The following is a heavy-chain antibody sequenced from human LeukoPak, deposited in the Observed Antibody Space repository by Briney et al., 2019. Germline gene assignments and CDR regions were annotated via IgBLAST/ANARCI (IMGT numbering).Heavy chain of an antibody. V-gene: IGHV1-18*01. CDR1: GYTFTSYA. CDR2: ISAYNGNT. Sequence: ASVKVSCKASGYTFTSYAMHWVRQAPGQGLEWMGWISAYNGNTNYAQKLQGRVTMTTDTSTSTAYMELRSLRSDDTAVYYCARSQNYYYDSSGYYDYWGQGTLVTVSS. CDR3: ARSQNYYYDSSGYYDY. D-gene: IGHD3-22*01. J-gene: IGHJ4*02.